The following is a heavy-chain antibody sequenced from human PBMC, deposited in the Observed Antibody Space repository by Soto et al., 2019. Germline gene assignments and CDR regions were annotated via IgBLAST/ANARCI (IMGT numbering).Heavy chain of an antibody. CDR2: IYYSGST. CDR1: GGSISSSSYY. V-gene: IGHV4-39*01. D-gene: IGHD6-25*01. Sequence: SETLSLTCTVSGGSISSSSYYWGWIRQPPGKGLEWIGSIYYSGSTYYNPSLKSRVTISVDTSKNQFSLKLSSVTAADTAVYYCASRTIAADTNYFDYWGQGSLVTVSS. J-gene: IGHJ4*02. CDR3: ASRTIAADTNYFDY.